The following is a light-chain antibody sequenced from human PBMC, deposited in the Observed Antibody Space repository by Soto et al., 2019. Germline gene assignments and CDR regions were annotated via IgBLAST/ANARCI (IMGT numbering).Light chain of an antibody. J-gene: IGKJ5*01. CDR1: QSISSN. CDR2: GTS. V-gene: IGKV3-15*01. Sequence: EIVMTQSPATLSVSPGERVTLSCRASQSISSNLAWYQQKPGQAPSLLMYGTSTMATGIPARFSGSGSGTEFTLTISSLQSEDFSVYYCQQYNTWSSITFGQGTRLEIK. CDR3: QQYNTWSSIT.